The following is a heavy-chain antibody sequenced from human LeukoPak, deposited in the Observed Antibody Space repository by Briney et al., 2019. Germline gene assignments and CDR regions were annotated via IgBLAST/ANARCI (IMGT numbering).Heavy chain of an antibody. J-gene: IGHJ4*02. CDR1: GASISSYY. V-gene: IGHV4-59*01. CDR3: ARGGSSSGPFDF. CDR2: IYYSGNT. D-gene: IGHD6-19*01. Sequence: SETLPLTCTVSGASISSYYWSWIRQPPGKGLEWIGYIYYSGNTNYNPSLKSRVTTSVDTSKNQFSLKLSSVTAADTAVYFCARGGSSSGPFDFWGQGTLVTVSS.